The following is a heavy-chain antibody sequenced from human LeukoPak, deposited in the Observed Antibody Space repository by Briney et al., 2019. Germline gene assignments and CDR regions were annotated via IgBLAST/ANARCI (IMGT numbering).Heavy chain of an antibody. CDR1: GFTFSSYA. Sequence: GGSLRLSCAASGFTFSSYAMSWVRQAPGKGLEWVSSISSSSSYIYYADSVKGRFTISRDNAKNSLYLQMNSLRAEDTAVYYCARVIWFRESDYWGQGTLVTVSS. D-gene: IGHD3-10*01. CDR3: ARVIWFRESDY. V-gene: IGHV3-21*01. CDR2: ISSSSSYI. J-gene: IGHJ4*02.